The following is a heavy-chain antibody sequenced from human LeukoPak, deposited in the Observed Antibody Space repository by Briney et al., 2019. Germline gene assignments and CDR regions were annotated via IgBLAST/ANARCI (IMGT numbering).Heavy chain of an antibody. V-gene: IGHV3-23*01. J-gene: IGHJ3*01. CDR1: GFTLSNYA. D-gene: IGHD7-27*01. CDR3: AKDQELNPNRGSSAFDF. Sequence: GGSLRLSCVVSGFTLSNYAMSWVRQAPGKGLEWVSGILGSGGSTFYADSVKGRFTISSDSSKNTLYLQMHSLRADDTALYYCAKDQELNPNRGSSAFDFWGQGTMVTVSS. CDR2: ILGSGGST.